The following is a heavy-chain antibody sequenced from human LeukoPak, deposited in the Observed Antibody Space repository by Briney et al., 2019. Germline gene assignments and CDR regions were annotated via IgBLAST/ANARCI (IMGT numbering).Heavy chain of an antibody. Sequence: GGSLRLSCVASGFTFRSYAMSWVRQAPGKGLEWVSSISGSSSYIYYADSVKGRFTISRDSAQNSLYLQMNSLRAEDTAVYYCARGQSYGWFDPWGQGTLVTVSS. J-gene: IGHJ5*02. CDR3: ARGQSYGWFDP. CDR2: ISGSSSYI. V-gene: IGHV3-21*01. D-gene: IGHD5-18*01. CDR1: GFTFRSYA.